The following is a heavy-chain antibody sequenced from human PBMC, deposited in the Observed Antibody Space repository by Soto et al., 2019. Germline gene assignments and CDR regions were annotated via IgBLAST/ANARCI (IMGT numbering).Heavy chain of an antibody. CDR2: IYYSGST. CDR3: ARARGARYFDY. CDR1: GGSISSGDYY. J-gene: IGHJ4*02. V-gene: IGHV4-30-4*01. Sequence: SETLSLTCTVSGGSISSGDYYWSLIRQPPGKGLEWIGYIYYSGSTYYNPSLKSRVTISVDTSKNQFSLKLSSVTAADTAVYYCARARGARYFDYWGQGTLVTVSS. D-gene: IGHD2-15*01.